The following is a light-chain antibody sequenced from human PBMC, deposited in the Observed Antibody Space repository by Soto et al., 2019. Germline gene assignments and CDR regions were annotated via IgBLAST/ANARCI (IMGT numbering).Light chain of an antibody. CDR3: HQYNSYPLT. CDR2: KAS. CDR1: QSISNS. J-gene: IGKJ4*01. Sequence: DIQMTQSPSTLSASVGDRVTITCRARQSISNSLAWYQQKPGKAPKVLIYKASSLDSGIPSRFSGSGSGTEFSLTISSLQPDDFATYYCHQYNSYPLTFGGGTKVEIK. V-gene: IGKV1-5*03.